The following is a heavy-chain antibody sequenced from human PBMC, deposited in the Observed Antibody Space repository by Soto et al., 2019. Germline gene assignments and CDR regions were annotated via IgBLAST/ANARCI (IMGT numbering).Heavy chain of an antibody. CDR1: GGTFSSYT. Sequence: SVKVSCKASGGTFSSYTISWVRQAPGQGLEWMGRIIPILGIANYAQKFQGRVTITADKSTSTAYMELSSLRSEDTAVYYCARDRPLNYYYDSSGPFAYWGQGTLVTVSS. J-gene: IGHJ4*02. D-gene: IGHD3-22*01. CDR2: IIPILGIA. CDR3: ARDRPLNYYYDSSGPFAY. V-gene: IGHV1-69*04.